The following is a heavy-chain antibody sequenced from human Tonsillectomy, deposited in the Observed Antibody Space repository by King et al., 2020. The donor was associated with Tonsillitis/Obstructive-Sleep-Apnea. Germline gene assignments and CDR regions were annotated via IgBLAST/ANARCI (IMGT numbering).Heavy chain of an antibody. V-gene: IGHV3-7*04. CDR1: GFTFSSYW. Sequence: QLVQSGGGLVQPGGSLRLSCAASGFTFSSYWMSWVRQAPGKGLEWVANIKQDGSEKYYVDSVKGRFTISRDNAKNSLYLQMNSLRAEATAVYYCARGDDFWSGYYYYYMDVWGKGTTVTVSS. D-gene: IGHD3-3*01. J-gene: IGHJ6*03. CDR3: ARGDDFWSGYYYYYMDV. CDR2: IKQDGSEK.